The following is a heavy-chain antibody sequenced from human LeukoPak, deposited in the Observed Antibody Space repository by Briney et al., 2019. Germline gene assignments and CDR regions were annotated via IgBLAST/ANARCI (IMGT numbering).Heavy chain of an antibody. CDR2: VSDSGRNT. V-gene: IGHV3-23*01. D-gene: IGHD3-22*01. J-gene: IGHJ4*02. CDR3: AREYHDSSGYLDY. Sequence: GGSLRLSCAASGFTFRRYGMTWVRQAPGKGLDWVSSVSDSGRNTYYADSVKGRFTISRDNSRNTLYLQMNSLRAEDTAVYYCAREYHDSSGYLDYWGQGTLATVPS. CDR1: GFTFRRYG.